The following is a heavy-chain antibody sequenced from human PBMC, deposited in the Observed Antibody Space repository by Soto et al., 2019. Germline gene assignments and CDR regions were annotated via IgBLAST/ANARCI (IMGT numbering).Heavy chain of an antibody. Sequence: EVQLVESGGGLVKPGGSLRLSCAASGFTFSSYSMNWVRQAPGKGLEWVSSISSSSSYIYYADSVKGRFTISRDNAKNSLYLQMTSLRAEDTAVYYCAGSGSNGLFDYWGQGTLVTVSS. CDR3: AGSGSNGLFDY. CDR2: ISSSSSYI. J-gene: IGHJ4*02. D-gene: IGHD1-26*01. V-gene: IGHV3-21*01. CDR1: GFTFSSYS.